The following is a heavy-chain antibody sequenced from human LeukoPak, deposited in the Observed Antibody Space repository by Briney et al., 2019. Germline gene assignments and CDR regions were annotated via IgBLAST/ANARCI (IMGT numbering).Heavy chain of an antibody. J-gene: IGHJ3*02. CDR2: ISYSGST. CDR3: AREGYTSGSDAFGI. D-gene: IGHD6-19*01. CDR1: GGSVSSSSYY. V-gene: IGHV4-61*01. Sequence: SETLSLTCTVSGGSVSSSSYYWTWIRQPPGKGLEWIGYISYSGSTSYSPSLKSRVTISVDTSTKQFSLNLSSVTAADTAVYYCAREGYTSGSDAFGIWGQGTMVTVSS.